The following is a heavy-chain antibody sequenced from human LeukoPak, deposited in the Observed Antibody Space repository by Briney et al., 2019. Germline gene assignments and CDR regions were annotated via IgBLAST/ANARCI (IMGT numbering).Heavy chain of an antibody. V-gene: IGHV3-30*02. Sequence: GGSLRLSCAASGFTFSDYGMHWVRQAPGKGLEWVTFIRDDGSNKYYADSVKGRFTISRENSKNALYLQMHCLRAEDTAMYYCANDKVYVWGTLDYWGQGTLVTVSS. CDR1: GFTFSDYG. CDR3: ANDKVYVWGTLDY. J-gene: IGHJ4*02. D-gene: IGHD3-16*01. CDR2: IRDDGSNK.